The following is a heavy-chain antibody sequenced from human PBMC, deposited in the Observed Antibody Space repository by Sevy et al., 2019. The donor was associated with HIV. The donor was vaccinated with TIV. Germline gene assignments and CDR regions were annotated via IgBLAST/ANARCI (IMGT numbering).Heavy chain of an antibody. CDR3: ARHGRHDYGDYGGRFDP. D-gene: IGHD4-17*01. CDR2: IYYSGST. CDR1: GGSISSSSYH. V-gene: IGHV4-39*01. Sequence: SETLSLTCTVSGGSISSSSYHWGWIRQPPGKGLEWIGSIYYSGSTYYNPSLKSRVTISVDTSKNQFSLKLSSVTAADTAVYYCARHGRHDYGDYGGRFDPWGQGTLVTVSS. J-gene: IGHJ5*02.